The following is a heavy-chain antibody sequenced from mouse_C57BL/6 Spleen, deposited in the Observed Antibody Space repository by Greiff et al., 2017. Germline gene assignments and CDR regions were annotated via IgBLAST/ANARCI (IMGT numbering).Heavy chain of an antibody. CDR1: GYTFTSYW. CDR3: ARWGYYDYDENYFDY. J-gene: IGHJ2*01. V-gene: IGHV1-7*01. CDR2: INPSSGYT. Sequence: VQLQQPGAELAKPGASVKLSCKAFGYTFTSYWMHWVKQRPGQGLEWIGYINPSSGYTKYNQKFKDKATLTADKSSSTAYMQLSSLTYEDSAVYSCARWGYYDYDENYFDYWGQGTTLTVSS. D-gene: IGHD2-4*01.